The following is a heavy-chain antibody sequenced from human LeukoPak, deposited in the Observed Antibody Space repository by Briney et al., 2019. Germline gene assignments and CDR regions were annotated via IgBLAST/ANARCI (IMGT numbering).Heavy chain of an antibody. D-gene: IGHD3-10*01. CDR2: INPNSGGT. CDR3: ARGGIMNFGERAPRPWFDP. J-gene: IGHJ5*02. Sequence: ASVKVSCKASGYTFTDYYMHWVRQDPGQGLEWMGWINPNSGGTSSAQKFQGRVTMIRDTSINTVYMELRRLRSDDTAVYYCARGGIMNFGERAPRPWFDPWGRGTLVTVSS. CDR1: GYTFTDYY. V-gene: IGHV1-2*02.